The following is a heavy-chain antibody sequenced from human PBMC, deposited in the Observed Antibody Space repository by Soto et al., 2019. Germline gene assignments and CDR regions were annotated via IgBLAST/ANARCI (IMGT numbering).Heavy chain of an antibody. D-gene: IGHD5-12*01. V-gene: IGHV3-30*18. J-gene: IGHJ6*02. Sequence: QVQLVESGGGVVQPGRSLRLSCAASGFTFSSYGMHWVRQAPGKGLEWVAVISYDGSNKYYADSVKGRFTISRDNSKNTMYLQMNSLRAEDTAVYYCAKERGEYSGYDLFYYSGMDVWGQGTTVTVSS. CDR1: GFTFSSYG. CDR2: ISYDGSNK. CDR3: AKERGEYSGYDLFYYSGMDV.